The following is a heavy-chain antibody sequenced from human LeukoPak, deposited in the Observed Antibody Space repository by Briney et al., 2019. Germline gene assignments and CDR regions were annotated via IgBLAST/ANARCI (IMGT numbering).Heavy chain of an antibody. Sequence: PSETLSLTCAVYGGSFSGYYWSWIRQPPGKGLEWSGEINHSGSTNYNPSLKSRVTISVDTSKNQLSLKLSSVTAADTAVYYCASPIAAAGTSNGAFDSWGQGTMVTVSS. J-gene: IGHJ3*02. D-gene: IGHD6-13*01. CDR3: ASPIAAAGTSNGAFDS. CDR1: GGSFSGYY. CDR2: INHSGST. V-gene: IGHV4-34*01.